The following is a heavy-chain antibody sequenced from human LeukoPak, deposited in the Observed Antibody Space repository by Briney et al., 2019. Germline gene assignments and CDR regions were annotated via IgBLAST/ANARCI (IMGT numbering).Heavy chain of an antibody. Sequence: GASVKVSCTASGGTFSSNAISWVRQAPGQGLEWMGWIIPVFGTANYAQKLQGRVTMTTDTSTSTAYMELRSLRSDDTAVYYCARDSRLYGELDYWGQGTLVTVSS. V-gene: IGHV1-69*05. CDR3: ARDSRLYGELDY. CDR2: IIPVFGTA. J-gene: IGHJ4*02. CDR1: GGTFSSNA. D-gene: IGHD4-17*01.